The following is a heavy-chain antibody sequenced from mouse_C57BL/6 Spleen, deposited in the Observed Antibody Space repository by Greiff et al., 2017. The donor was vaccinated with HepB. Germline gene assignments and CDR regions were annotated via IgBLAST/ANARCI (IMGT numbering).Heavy chain of an antibody. CDR1: GYTFTSYW. CDR2: IDPSDSYT. CDR3: ARAAQATLAY. V-gene: IGHV1-59*01. Sequence: QVHVKQPGAELVRPGTSVKLSCKASGYTFTSYWMHWVKQRPGQGLEWIGVIDPSDSYTNYNQKFKGKATLTVDTASSTAYMQLSSLTSEDSAVYYCARAAQATLAYWGQGTLVTVSA. J-gene: IGHJ3*01. D-gene: IGHD3-2*02.